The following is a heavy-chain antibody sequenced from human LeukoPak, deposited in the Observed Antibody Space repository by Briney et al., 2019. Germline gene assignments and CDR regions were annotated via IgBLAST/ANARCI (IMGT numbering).Heavy chain of an antibody. CDR1: GGSFRGYY. V-gene: IGHV4-34*01. Sequence: SETLSLTCALYGGSFRGYYWRWIRQPPGKGLEWIGEINHSGSTNYNPSLKSRVTISVDTSKNQFSLTLSSVTAADTAVYYCAREGSGIGYFGWFDPWGQGTLVTVPS. CDR3: AREGSGIGYFGWFDP. CDR2: INHSGST. J-gene: IGHJ5*02. D-gene: IGHD3-10*01.